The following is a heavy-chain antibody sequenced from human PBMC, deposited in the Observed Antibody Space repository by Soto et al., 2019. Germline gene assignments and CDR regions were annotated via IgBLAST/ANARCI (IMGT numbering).Heavy chain of an antibody. Sequence: SETLSLTCTVSGDSISSADYYWSWIRQTPGKGLEWIGHIFYSGTTYYDPSLKSRLTISVDTSKNHFSLRPTSVTAADTAVYYCARDLWVEPELYYYGMDVWGQGTTVTVSS. J-gene: IGHJ6*02. D-gene: IGHD1-1*01. CDR1: GDSISSADYY. CDR3: ARDLWVEPELYYYGMDV. V-gene: IGHV4-30-4*01. CDR2: IFYSGTT.